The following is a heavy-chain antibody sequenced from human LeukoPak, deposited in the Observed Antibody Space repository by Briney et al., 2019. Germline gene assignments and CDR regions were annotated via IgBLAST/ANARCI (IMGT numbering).Heavy chain of an antibody. CDR2: INSDGSST. CDR1: GFTLISYW. Sequence: GGSLRLSCAASGFTLISYWMHRGRQTPGKGVVWVSPINSDGSSTSYADSVKGRFTISRDNAKNTLYLQMNSLRAEDTAVYYCARDGRVRIAVAGTFDYWGQGTLVTVSS. V-gene: IGHV3-74*01. CDR3: ARDGRVRIAVAGTFDY. D-gene: IGHD6-19*01. J-gene: IGHJ4*02.